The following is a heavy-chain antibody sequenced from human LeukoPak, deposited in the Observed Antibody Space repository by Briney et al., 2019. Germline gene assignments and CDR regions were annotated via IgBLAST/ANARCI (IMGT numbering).Heavy chain of an antibody. D-gene: IGHD3-22*01. CDR3: AANLVYYDSSGYYPFDY. CDR1: GFTFTSSA. J-gene: IGHJ4*02. CDR2: IVVGSDNT. V-gene: IGHV1-58*01. Sequence: GASVKVSCKASGFTFTSSAVQWVRQARGQRLEWIGWIVVGSDNTNYAQRFHKRVTITRDMSTSTVYMELSSLRSEDTAVYYCAANLVYYDSSGYYPFDYWGQGTLVTVSS.